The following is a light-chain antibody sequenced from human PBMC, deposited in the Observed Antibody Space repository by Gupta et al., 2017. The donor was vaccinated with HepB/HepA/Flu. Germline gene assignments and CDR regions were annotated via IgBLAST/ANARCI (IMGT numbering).Light chain of an antibody. Sequence: QSVLTPPPSASQTPGQRVTISCSGTSSNIGSNTVNWYQQFAGTAPKLLIYSDNQRPSGVPDRFSGSKSGTSASLAISGLQSEDEADYYCAAWDDNLHGYGFGSGTKVAVL. V-gene: IGLV1-44*01. CDR1: SSNIGSNT. CDR3: AAWDDNLHGYG. CDR2: SDN. J-gene: IGLJ1*01.